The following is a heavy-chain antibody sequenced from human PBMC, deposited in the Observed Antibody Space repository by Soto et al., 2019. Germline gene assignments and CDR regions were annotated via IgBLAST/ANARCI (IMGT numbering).Heavy chain of an antibody. J-gene: IGHJ4*02. CDR2: IWYDGSNK. CDR3: ARGAGEIDY. Sequence: QVQLEESGGGVVQPGRSLRLSCAASGFIFNSHGMHWVRQAPGKGLEWVAVIWYDGSNKYYAESVKGRFTISRDNSKNTLYLQMNSLTAEDTAVDYCARGAGEIDYWGQGTLVTVSS. CDR1: GFIFNSHG. D-gene: IGHD6-19*01. V-gene: IGHV3-33*01.